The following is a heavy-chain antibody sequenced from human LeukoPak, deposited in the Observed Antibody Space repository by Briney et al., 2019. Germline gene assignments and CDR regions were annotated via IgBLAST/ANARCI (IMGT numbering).Heavy chain of an antibody. CDR3: ARETAVAGTNDY. CDR1: GYTFTSYG. Sequence: ASVKVSCKASGYTFTSYGISWVRQAPGQGLEWMGWISAYNGNTNYAQKLQGRVTMTTDTSTSTAYMELRSLRSDVTAVYYCARETAVAGTNDYWGQGTLVTVSS. V-gene: IGHV1-18*01. CDR2: ISAYNGNT. D-gene: IGHD6-19*01. J-gene: IGHJ4*02.